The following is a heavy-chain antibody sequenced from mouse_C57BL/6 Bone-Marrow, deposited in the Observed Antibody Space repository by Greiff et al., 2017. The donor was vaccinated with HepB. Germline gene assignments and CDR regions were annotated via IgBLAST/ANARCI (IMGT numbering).Heavy chain of an antibody. CDR3: ARPSYYYGSSPWFAY. Sequence: EVQLVESGGDLVKPGGSLKLSCAASGFTFSSYGMSWVRQTPDKRLEWVATISSGGSYTYYPDSVKGRFTISRDNAKNTLYLQMSSLKSEDTAMYYCARPSYYYGSSPWFAYWGQGTLVTVSA. CDR2: ISSGGSYT. D-gene: IGHD1-1*01. V-gene: IGHV5-6*01. J-gene: IGHJ3*01. CDR1: GFTFSSYG.